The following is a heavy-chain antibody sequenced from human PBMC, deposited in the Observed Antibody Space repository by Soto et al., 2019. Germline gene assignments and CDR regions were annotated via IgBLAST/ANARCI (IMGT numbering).Heavy chain of an antibody. CDR3: TTDIVAARDLNYYGMDV. V-gene: IGHV3-23*01. CDR1: GFTFSTYA. Sequence: GGSLRLSCAASGFTFSTYAMTWVRQAPGRGLEWVSTILNDDTAFYANSVKGRFTISRDNYRSTLYLQMNSLKTEDTAVYYCTTDIVAARDLNYYGMDVWGQGTTVTVSS. J-gene: IGHJ6*02. CDR2: ILNDDTA. D-gene: IGHD6-6*01.